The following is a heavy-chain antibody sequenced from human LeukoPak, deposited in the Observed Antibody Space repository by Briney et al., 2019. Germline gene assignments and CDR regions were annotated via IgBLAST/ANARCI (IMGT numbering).Heavy chain of an antibody. J-gene: IGHJ4*02. Sequence: GTSLRLSCTASGFTFSNYAMHWVRQAPGKGLEWVTIIWSDGSNKYYAESMKGRFTISRDNPKNTLYLQMNSLRAEDTAVYYCAKEHYDYRTFDYWGQGTLVTVSS. V-gene: IGHV3-33*06. CDR1: GFTFSNYA. CDR2: IWSDGSNK. D-gene: IGHD4-11*01. CDR3: AKEHYDYRTFDY.